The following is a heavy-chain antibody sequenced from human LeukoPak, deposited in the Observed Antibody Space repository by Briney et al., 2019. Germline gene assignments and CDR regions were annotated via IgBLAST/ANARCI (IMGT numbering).Heavy chain of an antibody. V-gene: IGHV3-9*01. CDR3: AKDMVRYYYGSGTPGYFDY. J-gene: IGHJ4*02. CDR1: GFTFDDYA. Sequence: PGRSLRLSCAASGFTFDDYAMHWVRQAPGKGLEWVSGICWNSGSIGYAASVKGRFTISRDNAKTCLYLQMNSLRAEDTALYYCAKDMVRYYYGSGTPGYFDYWGQGTLVTVSS. CDR2: ICWNSGSI. D-gene: IGHD3-10*01.